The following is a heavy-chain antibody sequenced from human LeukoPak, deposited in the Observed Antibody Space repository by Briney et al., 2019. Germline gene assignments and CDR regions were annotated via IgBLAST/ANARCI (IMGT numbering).Heavy chain of an antibody. J-gene: IGHJ5*02. Sequence: PSETLSLTCTVSGGSISSYYWSWIRQPPGKGLEWIGEINHSGSTNYNPSLKSRVTISVDTSKNQFSLKLSSVTAADTAVYYCARNHYDFWSGYGTWFDPWGQGTLVTVSS. D-gene: IGHD3-3*01. CDR3: ARNHYDFWSGYGTWFDP. CDR1: GGSISSYY. CDR2: INHSGST. V-gene: IGHV4-34*01.